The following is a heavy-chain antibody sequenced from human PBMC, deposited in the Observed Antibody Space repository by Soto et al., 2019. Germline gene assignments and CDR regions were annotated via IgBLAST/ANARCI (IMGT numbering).Heavy chain of an antibody. J-gene: IGHJ4*02. V-gene: IGHV3-15*01. CDR1: GFTFSNAW. CDR2: IKSRTDGGTT. D-gene: IGHD2-8*01. CDR3: TTEDEIMLIIDY. Sequence: LRLSCAASGFTFSNAWMSWVRQAPGKGLEWVGRIKSRTDGGTTDYAAPVKGRFTISRDDSKNTLYLQMNSLKTEDTAVYYCTTEDEIMLIIDYRSQGTLVTVSS.